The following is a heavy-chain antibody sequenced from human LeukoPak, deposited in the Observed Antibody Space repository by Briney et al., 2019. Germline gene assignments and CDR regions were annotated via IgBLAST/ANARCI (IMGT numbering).Heavy chain of an antibody. CDR3: ARRGRDGYNSDWFDP. V-gene: IGHV5-51*01. CDR1: GYSLTSYW. J-gene: IGHJ5*02. CDR2: IYPGDSDT. D-gene: IGHD5-24*01. Sequence: GESLKISCKGSGYSLTSYWIGWVRQMPGKGLEWMGIIYPGDSDTRYSPSFQGQVTISADKSISTAYLQWSSLKASDTAMYYCARRGRDGYNSDWFDPWGQGTLVTVSS.